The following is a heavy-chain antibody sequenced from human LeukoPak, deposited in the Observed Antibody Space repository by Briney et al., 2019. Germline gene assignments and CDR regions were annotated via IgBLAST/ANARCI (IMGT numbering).Heavy chain of an antibody. D-gene: IGHD2-15*01. CDR3: ARPSLEYCSDCSCVVSFDI. V-gene: IGHV3-23*01. J-gene: IGHJ3*02. CDR2: ISGSGSTT. Sequence: GGSLRLSCAASGFTFSSYAMNWVRQAPGKGLEWVSAISGSGSTTYYADSVKGRFTISRDNSKNTLFLQMNSLTAEDTAIYSCARPSLEYCSDCSCVVSFDIWGQGTMVTVSS. CDR1: GFTFSSYA.